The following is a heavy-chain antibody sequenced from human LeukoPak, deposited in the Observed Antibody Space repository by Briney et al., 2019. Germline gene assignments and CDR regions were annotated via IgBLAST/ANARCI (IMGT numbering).Heavy chain of an antibody. D-gene: IGHD2-21*02. CDR2: MSPKTGDR. J-gene: IGHJ5*02. Sequence: ASVKISCKASGYSFSNFHINWVRQASGQGLEWIGWMSPKTGDRGYALKFQGRVTMTSDTSEGTVYMEVHSLTSVDSAVYYCARTPPKGDIDTWGQGTMVTVSS. CDR3: ARTPPKGDIDT. V-gene: IGHV1-8*01. CDR1: GYSFSNFH.